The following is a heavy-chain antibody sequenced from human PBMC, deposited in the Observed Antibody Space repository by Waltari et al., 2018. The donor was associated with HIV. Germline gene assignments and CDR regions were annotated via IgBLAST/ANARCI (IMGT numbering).Heavy chain of an antibody. Sequence: QVQLVESGGGVVQPGRSLRLSCAASGFLLISYGMHWVRQAPGKGLEWVAVIWYDGSQKYYADSVKGRFTISRDNSKNMLYLQVNSLKAEDAALYYCAKGFCSSSNCYALDYWGQGTLVTVSS. D-gene: IGHD2-2*01. CDR1: GFLLISYG. CDR3: AKGFCSSSNCYALDY. V-gene: IGHV3-30*18. CDR2: IWYDGSQK. J-gene: IGHJ4*02.